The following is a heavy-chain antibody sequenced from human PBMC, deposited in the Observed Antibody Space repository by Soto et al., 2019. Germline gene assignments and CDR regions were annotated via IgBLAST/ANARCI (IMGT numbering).Heavy chain of an antibody. D-gene: IGHD5-12*01. Sequence: QAPLVQSGAEVKKPGASVKVSCKASGYSFTDFAMHWVRLASGQRLEWMGWINADKGDTKYSPKFQGRVTITRDTSATTVYMELRSLRSEDTAVYDCARGPLSGVATIWDYANWFDPWGQGSLVTVST. CDR1: GYSFTDFA. CDR2: INADKGDT. V-gene: IGHV1-3*01. J-gene: IGHJ5*02. CDR3: ARGPLSGVATIWDYANWFDP.